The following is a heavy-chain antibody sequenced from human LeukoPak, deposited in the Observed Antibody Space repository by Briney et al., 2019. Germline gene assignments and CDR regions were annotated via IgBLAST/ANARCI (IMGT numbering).Heavy chain of an antibody. J-gene: IGHJ3*02. CDR3: ARAGYYDSSDYFGSNAFDI. CDR2: IYYSGSA. V-gene: IGHV4-61*01. CDR1: GGSVSSGSYY. Sequence: SETLSLTCTVSGGSVSSGSYYWSWIRQPPGKGLEWIGYIYYSGSANYNPSLTSRVTMSVDTSKNQFSPKLSSVTAADTAVYYCARAGYYDSSDYFGSNAFDIWGQGTMVTVSS. D-gene: IGHD3-22*01.